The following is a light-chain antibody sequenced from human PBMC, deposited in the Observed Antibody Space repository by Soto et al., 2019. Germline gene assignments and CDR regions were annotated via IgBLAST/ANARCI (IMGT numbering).Light chain of an antibody. J-gene: IGKJ5*01. CDR2: AAS. CDR1: QAIDTY. Sequence: DIQLTQSPSFLPASVGDRVTITCRASQAIDTYLAWYQQKPGKAPKLLIYAASLLQSGVPSRFSGSGSGTEFTLTINSLQPEDFASYYCQQLNSFPFIFGQGTRLEIK. CDR3: QQLNSFPFI. V-gene: IGKV1-9*01.